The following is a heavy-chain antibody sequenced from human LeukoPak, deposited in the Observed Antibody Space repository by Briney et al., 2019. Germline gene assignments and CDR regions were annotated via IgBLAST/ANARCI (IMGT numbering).Heavy chain of an antibody. CDR2: IYTSGST. CDR3: ARQSGYVAAAATDY. CDR1: VGSISSGSYY. J-gene: IGHJ4*02. V-gene: IGHV4-61*02. Sequence: SETLSLTCTVSVGSISSGSYYWSWIRQPAGKGLEWIGRIYTSGSTNYNPSLKSRVTISVDTSKTQFSLKLSSVTAADTAVYYCARQSGYVAAAATDYWGQGTLVTVSS. D-gene: IGHD6-13*01.